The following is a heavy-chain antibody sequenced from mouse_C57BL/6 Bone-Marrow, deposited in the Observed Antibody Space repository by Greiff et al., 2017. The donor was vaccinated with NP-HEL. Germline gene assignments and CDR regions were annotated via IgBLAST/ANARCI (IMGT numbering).Heavy chain of an antibody. D-gene: IGHD3-2*02. CDR2: IHPSSGST. CDR1: GYTFTSYW. J-gene: IGHJ4*01. CDR3: ARPPAQAIEYYAMDD. Sequence: QVQLQQPGAELVKPGASVKLSCKASGYTFTSYWMHWVKQRPGQGLEWIGMIHPSSGSTNYNEKFKSKATLTVDKSSSTAYMQLSSLTSEDSAVYYGARPPAQAIEYYAMDDWGQGTSVTVSS. V-gene: IGHV1-64*01.